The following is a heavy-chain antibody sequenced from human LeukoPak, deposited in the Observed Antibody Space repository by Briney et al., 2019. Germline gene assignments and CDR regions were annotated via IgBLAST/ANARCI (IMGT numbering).Heavy chain of an antibody. CDR1: GFTFSSYN. CDR3: AKDFWSWIQLWPSDYFDY. CDR2: IKTSGSIM. V-gene: IGHV3-48*01. Sequence: GGSLRLSCAASGFTFSSYNMNWVRQAPGKGLEWISNIKTSGSIMFYADSVKGRFTISRDNAENTLYLQMNSLRAEDTAVYYCAKDFWSWIQLWPSDYFDYWGQGTLVTVSS. D-gene: IGHD5-18*01. J-gene: IGHJ4*02.